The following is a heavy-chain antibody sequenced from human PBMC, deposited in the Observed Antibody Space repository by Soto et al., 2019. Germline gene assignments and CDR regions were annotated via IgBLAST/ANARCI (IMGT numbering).Heavy chain of an antibody. J-gene: IGHJ4*02. V-gene: IGHV1-18*01. Sequence: GASVKVSCKGSGFTFSNYGFNWVRQAPGQGLEWVGWVSAYNGYTKSAQNFQDRLIMTTDTSTNTAYMELRGLRPDDTALYYCATGTSIAEPEGPRGQGTLVAVSS. CDR3: ATGTSIAEPEGP. CDR2: VSAYNGYT. D-gene: IGHD3-3*02. CDR1: GFTFSNYG.